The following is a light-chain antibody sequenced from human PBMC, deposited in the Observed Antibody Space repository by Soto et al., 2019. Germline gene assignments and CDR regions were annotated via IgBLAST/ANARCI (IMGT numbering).Light chain of an antibody. J-gene: IGLJ2*01. CDR3: ATWDGRLPGEV. Sequence: QSVLTQSPSVSAAPGQKVTISCSGSSSNIGNNYVSWYQQLPGTAPKLLIYDNNKRPSGIPDRFSGSKSGTSGTLDITGLQTGDEADYFCATWDGRLPGEVFGGGTKLTVL. V-gene: IGLV1-51*01. CDR2: DNN. CDR1: SSNIGNNY.